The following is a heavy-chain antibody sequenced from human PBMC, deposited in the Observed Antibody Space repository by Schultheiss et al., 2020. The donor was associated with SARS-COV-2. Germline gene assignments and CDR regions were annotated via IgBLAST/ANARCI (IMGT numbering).Heavy chain of an antibody. CDR3: ASDSDSSGSGRYYYGMDG. D-gene: IGHD3-22*01. CDR2: ISYDGSNK. J-gene: IGHJ6*02. CDR1: GFTFSSYA. V-gene: IGHV3-30*01. Sequence: GGSLRLSCAASGFTFSSYAMHWVRQAPGKGLEWVAVISYDGSNKYYADSVKGRFTISRDNSKNTLYLQMNSLRAEDTAVYYCASDSDSSGSGRYYYGMDGWGQGTTVTVSS.